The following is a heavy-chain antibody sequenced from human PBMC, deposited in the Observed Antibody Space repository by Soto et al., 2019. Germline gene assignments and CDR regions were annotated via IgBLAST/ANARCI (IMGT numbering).Heavy chain of an antibody. D-gene: IGHD4-17*01. CDR1: GGTFSSYT. J-gene: IGHJ5*02. CDR2: IIPILGIA. CDR3: ARHPPYGDYGDYVGEETWFDP. V-gene: IGHV1-69*02. Sequence: QVQLVQSGAEVKKPGSSVKVSCKASGGTFSSYTISWVRQAPGQGLEWMGRIIPILGIANYAEKFQGRVTSAADESTSKAYIELSSLRSEDTAVYYCARHPPYGDYGDYVGEETWFDPWGQGTLVTVSS.